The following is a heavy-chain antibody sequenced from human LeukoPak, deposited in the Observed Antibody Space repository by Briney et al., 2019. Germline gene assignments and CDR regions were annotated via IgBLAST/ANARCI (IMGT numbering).Heavy chain of an antibody. D-gene: IGHD6-13*01. CDR3: ARESYSSSWPGVEFGY. CDR1: GGSFSGYY. CDR2: INHSGST. V-gene: IGHV4-34*01. J-gene: IGHJ4*02. Sequence: PSETLSLTCAVYGGSFSGYYWSWIRQPPGKGLEWIGEINHSGSTNYNPSLKSRVTISVDTSKNQFSLKLSSVTAADTAVYYCARESYSSSWPGVEFGYWGQGTLVTVSS.